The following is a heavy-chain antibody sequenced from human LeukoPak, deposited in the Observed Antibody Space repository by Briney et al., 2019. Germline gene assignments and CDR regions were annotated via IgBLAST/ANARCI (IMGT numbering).Heavy chain of an antibody. CDR1: GGSISSSSYY. V-gene: IGHV4-39*07. CDR2: IYYSGNT. J-gene: IGHJ3*02. CDR3: ARDAGFDI. Sequence: PSETLSLTCTVSGGSISSSSYYWGWIRQPPGKGLEWIGSIYYSGNTYYNPSLKSRVTISIDTSKNQFSLKLSSVTAADTAVYYCARDAGFDIWGHGTMVTVSS.